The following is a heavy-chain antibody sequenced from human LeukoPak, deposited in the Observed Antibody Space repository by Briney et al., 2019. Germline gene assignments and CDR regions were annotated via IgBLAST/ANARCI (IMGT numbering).Heavy chain of an antibody. CDR3: AREGGVVALDY. V-gene: IGHV1-18*01. CDR1: RYTFTSYV. Sequence: ASVKVSCKASRYTFTSYVISGVRQPPGRGLAWMGWISDYNCNTNYAPKLQGRVTMTTDTSTSPAHLEPRSLKSDGTAVYYRAREGGVVALDYWGQGTLVTVSS. CDR2: ISDYNCNT. J-gene: IGHJ4*02. D-gene: IGHD2-15*01.